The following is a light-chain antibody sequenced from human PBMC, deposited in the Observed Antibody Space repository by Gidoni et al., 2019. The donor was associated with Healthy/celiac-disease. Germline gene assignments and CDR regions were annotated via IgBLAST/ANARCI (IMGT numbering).Light chain of an antibody. V-gene: IGLV3-1*01. CDR2: QDS. Sequence: SSELTQPPSVSVSPRQTASITCTGDKLGNKYARWYQQKPAKSPVLVNYQDSKRPSGIHGRFSGSNAGNTATLTISGTQAMDEADYYCQAWDSSTGVFGTGTKVTVL. CDR1: KLGNKY. J-gene: IGLJ1*01. CDR3: QAWDSSTGV.